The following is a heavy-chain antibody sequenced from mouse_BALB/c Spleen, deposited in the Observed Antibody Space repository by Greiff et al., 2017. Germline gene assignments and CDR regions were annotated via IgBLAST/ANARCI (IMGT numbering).Heavy chain of an antibody. D-gene: IGHD1-1*01. Sequence: VQLKQSGPELVKPGASVKMSCKASGYTFTSYVMHWVKQKPGQGLEWIGYINPYNDGTKYNEKFKGKATLTSDKSSSTAYMELSSLTSEDSAVYYCARTPSYYGSSYWYFDVWGAGTTVTVSS. CDR2: INPYNDGT. V-gene: IGHV1-14*01. CDR3: ARTPSYYGSSYWYFDV. J-gene: IGHJ1*01. CDR1: GYTFTSYV.